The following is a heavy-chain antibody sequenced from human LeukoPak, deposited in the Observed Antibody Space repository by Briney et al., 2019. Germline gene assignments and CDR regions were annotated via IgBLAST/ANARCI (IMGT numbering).Heavy chain of an antibody. D-gene: IGHD3-22*01. V-gene: IGHV4-34*01. CDR2: INHSGST. Sequence: SETLSLTCAVYGGSFSGYYWSWIRQPPGKGLEWIGEINHSGSTNYNPSLKSRVTISVDTSKNQFSLKLSSVTAADTAVYYCARQIYDSSGYWDYWGQGTLVTVSS. CDR1: GGSFSGYY. J-gene: IGHJ4*02. CDR3: ARQIYDSSGYWDY.